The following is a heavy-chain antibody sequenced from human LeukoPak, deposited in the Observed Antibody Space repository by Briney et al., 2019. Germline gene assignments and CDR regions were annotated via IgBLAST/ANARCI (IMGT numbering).Heavy chain of an antibody. CDR1: GASINNNF. CDR3: ATQRDYYDT. CDR2: IYSSGSA. V-gene: IGHV4-59*08. Sequence: KPSETLSLTCTVSGASINNNFWTRIRQPPGKGLEWIGYIYSSGSANYNPSLKSRVIISGDTSKNQISLNLTSLTAADTAVYFCATQRDYYDTWGHGTLVTVSS. D-gene: IGHD3-22*01. J-gene: IGHJ4*01.